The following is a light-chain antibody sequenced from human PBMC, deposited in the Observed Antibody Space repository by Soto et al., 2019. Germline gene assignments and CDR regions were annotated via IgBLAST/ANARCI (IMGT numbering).Light chain of an antibody. V-gene: IGKV3-15*01. CDR1: QSVSSN. J-gene: IGKJ1*01. Sequence: EIVMTQSPAILSVSPGESSTLSCRASQSVSSNLAWYQQTPGQAPRLLMYGESTRAPGIPARFSCSGSGTEFTLTISSLHPDELATYYCHQYNSYTWTFGQGTKVEIK. CDR3: HQYNSYTWT. CDR2: GES.